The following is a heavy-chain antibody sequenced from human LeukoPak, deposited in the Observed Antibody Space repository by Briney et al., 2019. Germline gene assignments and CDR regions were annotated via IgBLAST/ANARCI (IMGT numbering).Heavy chain of an antibody. D-gene: IGHD4-17*01. J-gene: IGHJ6*02. CDR1: GASFSNDY. CDR3: ARLFPFYGNARYGLDV. V-gene: IGHV4-59*08. Sequence: SETLSLTCTVSGASFSNDYWSWIRQPPGKGLEWIGYIYISGDTNYNPSLRSRVSISLDTSENQFSLQLTSVTAADTAVYYCARLFPFYGNARYGLDVWGPGTPVIVSS. CDR2: IYISGDT.